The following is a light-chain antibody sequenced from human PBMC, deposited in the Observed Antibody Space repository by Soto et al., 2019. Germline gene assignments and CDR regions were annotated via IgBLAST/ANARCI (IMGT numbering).Light chain of an antibody. J-gene: IGKJ4*01. CDR2: AAS. V-gene: IGKV1-39*01. Sequence: DIQMTQSPSSLSASVGDRVTIACRASQSISTYLHWYQQKTGKAPNILIYAASTLQSGVPSRFSGSGSGTDFNLTISSLQPEDFATYFCQNGYSTPLTFGGGTKVDIK. CDR1: QSISTY. CDR3: QNGYSTPLT.